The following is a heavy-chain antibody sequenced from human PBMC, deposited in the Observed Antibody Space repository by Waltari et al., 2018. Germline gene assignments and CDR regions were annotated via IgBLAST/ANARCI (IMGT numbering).Heavy chain of an antibody. CDR1: GFTFSTYV. CDR2: MSPDGGLS. D-gene: IGHD1-1*01. J-gene: IGHJ4*02. V-gene: IGHV3-30*01. CDR3: ARDPLPGPPDFFDY. Sequence: QVQLVESGGGVVQPGRSLRLSCAASGFTFSTYVVHWVHQAPGKGLEWLAVMSPDGGLSYYADSVKGRFTISRDNSRNTLFLQMNGLRPDDTAVYFCARDPLPGPPDFFDYWGQGTLVSVSS.